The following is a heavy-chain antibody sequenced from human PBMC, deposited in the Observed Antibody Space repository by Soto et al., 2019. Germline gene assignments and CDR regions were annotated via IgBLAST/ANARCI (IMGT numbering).Heavy chain of an antibody. V-gene: IGHV4-31*03. CDR1: GGSISRSGYF. CDR3: ARSSRSYFDY. CDR2: IYDSGST. Sequence: PSETLSLTCTVSGGSISRSGYFWSWIRQHPGKGLEWIGYIYDSGSTYHNPSLKSRVSLSVDTSKDQFSLNLTSVTAADTAMYYCARSSRSYFDYWGQGTLVTVSS. J-gene: IGHJ4*02.